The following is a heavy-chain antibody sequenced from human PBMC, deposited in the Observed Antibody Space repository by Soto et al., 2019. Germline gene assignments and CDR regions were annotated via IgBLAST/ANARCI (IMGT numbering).Heavy chain of an antibody. CDR1: GGSISSYY. J-gene: IGHJ3*02. CDR2: IYTSGST. V-gene: IGHV4-4*07. Sequence: SETLSLTXTVSGGSISSYYWSWIRQPAGKGLEWIGRIYTSGSTNYNPSLKSRVTMSVDTSKNQFSLKLSSVTAADTAVYYCARDLGVITFGGVIVTYSQDAFDIWGQGTMVTVSS. D-gene: IGHD3-16*02. CDR3: ARDLGVITFGGVIVTYSQDAFDI.